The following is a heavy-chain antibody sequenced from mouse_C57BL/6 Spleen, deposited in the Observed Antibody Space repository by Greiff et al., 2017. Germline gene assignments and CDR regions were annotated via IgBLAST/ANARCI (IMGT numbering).Heavy chain of an antibody. Sequence: QVQLQQPGAELVMPGASVKLSCKASGYTFTSYWMHWVKQRPGQGLEWIGEIDPSDSYTNYNQKFKGKSTLTVDKSSSTAYMQLSSLTSEDSAVYYCARRHYYGSSSPSFWYFDVWGTGTTVTVSS. CDR1: GYTFTSYW. CDR2: IDPSDSYT. CDR3: ARRHYYGSSSPSFWYFDV. D-gene: IGHD1-1*01. V-gene: IGHV1-69*01. J-gene: IGHJ1*03.